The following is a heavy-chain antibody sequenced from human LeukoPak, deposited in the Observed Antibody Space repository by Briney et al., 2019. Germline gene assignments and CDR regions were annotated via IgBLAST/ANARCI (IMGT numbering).Heavy chain of an antibody. CDR2: ISYDGSNK. V-gene: IGHV3-30*18. Sequence: PGRSLRLSCAASGFTFSSYGMQWVRQAPGKGLEWVAVISYDGSNKYYADSVKGRFTISRDNSKNTLYLQMNSLRAEDTAVYYCAKMELTGDGEPFDYWGQGTLVTVSS. J-gene: IGHJ4*02. CDR3: AKMELTGDGEPFDY. D-gene: IGHD7-27*01. CDR1: GFTFSSYG.